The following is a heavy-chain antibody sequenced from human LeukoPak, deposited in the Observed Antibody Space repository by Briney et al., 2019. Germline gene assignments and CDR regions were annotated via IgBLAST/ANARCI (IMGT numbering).Heavy chain of an antibody. V-gene: IGHV3-48*01. D-gene: IGHD3-22*01. CDR1: GFTFSNYR. CDR2: ISSSSSTI. J-gene: IGHJ4*02. Sequence: GGSLRLSCAASGFTFSNYRMNWVRQAPGKGLEWVSYISSSSSTIYYADSVKGRFTISRDNAKNSLYLQMNSLRAEDTAVYYCARGAYYYEDWGQGTLVTVSS. CDR3: ARGAYYYED.